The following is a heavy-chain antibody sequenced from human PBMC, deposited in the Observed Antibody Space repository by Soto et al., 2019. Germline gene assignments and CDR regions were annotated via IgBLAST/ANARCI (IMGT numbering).Heavy chain of an antibody. CDR2: VYYSGTT. D-gene: IGHD4-17*01. Sequence: SETLSLTCSVCGGSVSDKTYYWSWIRQPPGKRLEWIGYVYYSGTTNYNPSLKSRVTISVDLSKNRFSLRLSSVTTADTALYYCARTTAVPNTLRSRYFFGYWGQGTLVTVSS. CDR1: GGSVSDKTYY. V-gene: IGHV4-61*01. J-gene: IGHJ4*02. CDR3: ARTTAVPNTLRSRYFFGY.